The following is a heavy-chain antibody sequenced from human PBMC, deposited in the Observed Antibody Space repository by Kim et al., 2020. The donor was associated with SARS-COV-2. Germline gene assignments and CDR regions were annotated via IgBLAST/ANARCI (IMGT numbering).Heavy chain of an antibody. Sequence: SETLSLTCTVSGGSISSYYWSWIRQPPGKGLEWIGYIYYSGSTNYNPSLKSRVTISVDTSKNQFSLKLSSVTAADTAVYYCARISYYDFWSGYLGVFDYWGQGTLVTVSS. J-gene: IGHJ4*02. D-gene: IGHD3-3*01. V-gene: IGHV4-59*01. CDR3: ARISYYDFWSGYLGVFDY. CDR1: GGSISSYY. CDR2: IYYSGST.